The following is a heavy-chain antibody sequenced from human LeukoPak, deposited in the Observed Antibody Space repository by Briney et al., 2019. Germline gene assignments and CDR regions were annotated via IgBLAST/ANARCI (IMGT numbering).Heavy chain of an antibody. V-gene: IGHV3-23*01. CDR2: IGGSGGST. CDR3: AKEIYGDSTGGRFQY. CDR1: GFTFSSYA. D-gene: IGHD4-17*01. J-gene: IGHJ1*01. Sequence: GGSLRLSCAASGFTFSSYAMSWVRQAPGKGLEWVSVIGGSGGSTYYADSVTGRFTISRDNSKNTLYLQMNSLRAEDTAVYYCAKEIYGDSTGGRFQYWGQGTLVTVSS.